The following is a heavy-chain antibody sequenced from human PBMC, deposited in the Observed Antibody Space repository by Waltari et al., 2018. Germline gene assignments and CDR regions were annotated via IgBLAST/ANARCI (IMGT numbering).Heavy chain of an antibody. Sequence: VQLVQSGAEVKKPGASVTVSCQVSGYTLTAFSLPWVRQAPGNGLEWMGGFDPEDGETIYAQKFQGRVTMTEDTSTDTAYMELSSLRSEDTAVYYCATDQYGELAYWGQGTLFTVSS. V-gene: IGHV1-24*01. CDR2: FDPEDGET. J-gene: IGHJ4*02. CDR3: ATDQYGELAY. D-gene: IGHD1-26*01. CDR1: GYTLTAFS.